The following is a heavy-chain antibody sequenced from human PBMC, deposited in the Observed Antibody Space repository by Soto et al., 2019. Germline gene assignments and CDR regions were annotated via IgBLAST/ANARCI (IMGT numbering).Heavy chain of an antibody. CDR2: IKEDASEE. J-gene: IGHJ4*02. CDR1: GFTFSTYW. V-gene: IGHV3-7*01. D-gene: IGHD2-21*01. CDR3: ATAFSSHISNFDQ. Sequence: EVQLVQSGGDLVQPGGSLRLSCVASGFTFSTYWITWVRRAPGMGREWVPGIKEDASEEVYVDSVKGRYSISRDNAKHSLYLQLNSQRAEDTAVYYCATAFSSHISNFDQRGQGSLDTVS.